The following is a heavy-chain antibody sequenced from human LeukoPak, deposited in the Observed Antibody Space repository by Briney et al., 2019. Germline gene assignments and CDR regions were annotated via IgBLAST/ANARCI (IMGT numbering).Heavy chain of an antibody. V-gene: IGHV1-69*13. CDR2: IIPIFGTA. D-gene: IGHD6-13*01. Sequence: GASVKVSCKASGYTFTGYYMHWVRQAPGQGLEWMGGIIPIFGTANYAQKFQGRVTITADESTSTAYMELSSLRSEDTAVYYCARAPTGYSKYYFDYWGQGTLVTVSS. CDR1: GYTFTGYY. CDR3: ARAPTGYSKYYFDY. J-gene: IGHJ4*02.